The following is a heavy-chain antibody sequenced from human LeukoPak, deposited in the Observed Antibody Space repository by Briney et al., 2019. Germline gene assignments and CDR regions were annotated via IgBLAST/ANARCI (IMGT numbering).Heavy chain of an antibody. D-gene: IGHD3-10*01. CDR2: IIPIFGTA. V-gene: IGHV1-69*05. CDR3: ARDYYGSGSYSYDAFDI. CDR1: GGTFSSYV. J-gene: IGHJ3*02. Sequence: GSSVKVSCKASGGTFSSYVISWVLQAPGQGLEWMGGIIPIFGTANYAQKFQGRVTITTDESTSTAYMELSSLRSEDTAVYYCARDYYGSGSYSYDAFDIWGQGTMVTVSS.